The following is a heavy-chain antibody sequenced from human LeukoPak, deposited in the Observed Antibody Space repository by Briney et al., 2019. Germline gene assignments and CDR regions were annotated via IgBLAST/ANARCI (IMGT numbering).Heavy chain of an antibody. CDR2: INPNSGGT. CDR1: GYTFTGYY. V-gene: IGHV1-2*02. Sequence: GASVKVSCKASGYTFTGYYMHWVRQAPGQGLEWMGWINPNSGGTNYAQKFQGRVTMTRDTPISTAYMELSRLRSDDTAVYYCARGSGYCSSTSCYGVNWFDPWGQGTLVTVSS. CDR3: ARGSGYCSSTSCYGVNWFDP. J-gene: IGHJ5*02. D-gene: IGHD2-2*03.